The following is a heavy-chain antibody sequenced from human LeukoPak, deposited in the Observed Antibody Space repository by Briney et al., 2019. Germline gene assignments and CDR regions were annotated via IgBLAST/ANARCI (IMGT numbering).Heavy chain of an antibody. V-gene: IGHV3-30*04. CDR3: ARSLRGAAAAGTWFDP. D-gene: IGHD6-13*01. CDR2: IAYDGSNK. Sequence: LPGGSLRLSCAASGFTFSSYAMHWVRQAPGKGLEWVAVIAYDGSNKYYADSVKGRFTISRDNSKNTLYLQMNSLRAEDTAVYYCARSLRGAAAAGTWFDPWGQGTLVTVSS. J-gene: IGHJ5*02. CDR1: GFTFSSYA.